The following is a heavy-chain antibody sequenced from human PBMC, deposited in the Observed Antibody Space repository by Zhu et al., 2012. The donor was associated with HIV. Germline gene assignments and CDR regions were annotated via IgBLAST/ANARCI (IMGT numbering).Heavy chain of an antibody. CDR3: VSSWGGSGDLLPR. CDR2: IYYDGNT. Sequence: QVQLQESGPGLVKPSQTLSLTCTVSGGSISSGAYYWSWIRQPPGKGLEWIGYIYYDGNTYYNPSLKSRLTISVDTSKNQFSLKLSSVTAADTAVYYCVSSWGGSGDLLPRWGQGTLV. V-gene: IGHV4-30-4*08. J-gene: IGHJ4*02. CDR1: GGSISSGAYY. D-gene: IGHD1-26*01.